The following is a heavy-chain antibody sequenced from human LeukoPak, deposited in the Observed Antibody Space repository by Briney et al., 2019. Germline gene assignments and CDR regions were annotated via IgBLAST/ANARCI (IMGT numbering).Heavy chain of an antibody. V-gene: IGHV3-11*04. J-gene: IGHJ4*02. Sequence: PGGSLRLSCAASGFTFSDYYMSWIRQAPGKGLEWVSYISSSGTTIYYADSVEGRFTISRDDAKNSLYLQMNSLRAEDTAVYYCARVDSSSWYGDYWGQGTLVTVSS. CDR1: GFTFSDYY. D-gene: IGHD6-13*01. CDR2: ISSSGTTI. CDR3: ARVDSSSWYGDY.